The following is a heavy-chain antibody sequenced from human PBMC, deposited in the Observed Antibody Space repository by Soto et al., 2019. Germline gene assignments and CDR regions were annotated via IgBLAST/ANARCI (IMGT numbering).Heavy chain of an antibody. CDR2: ISYDGSNK. CDR1: GFTFSSYA. J-gene: IGHJ6*02. V-gene: IGHV3-30-3*01. CDR3: ASPPRNQLGAYYYYYGMDV. Sequence: GGSLRLSCAASGFTFSSYAMHWVRQAPGKGLEWVAVISYDGSNKYYADSVKGRFTISRDNSKNTLYLQMNSLRAEDTAVYYCASPPRNQLGAYYYYYGMDVWGQGTTVTVSS. D-gene: IGHD2-2*01.